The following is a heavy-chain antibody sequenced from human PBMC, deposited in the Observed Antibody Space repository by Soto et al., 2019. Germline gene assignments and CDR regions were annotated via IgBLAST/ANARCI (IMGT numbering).Heavy chain of an antibody. Sequence: PGGSLRLSCAASGFTFSSYAMSWVRQAPGKGLEWVSAISGSGGSTYYADSVKGRFTISRDNSKNTLYLQMNSLRAEDTAVYYCAKDSHEAVAGTVDYWGQGTLVTVSS. D-gene: IGHD6-19*01. CDR2: ISGSGGST. CDR3: AKDSHEAVAGTVDY. CDR1: GFTFSSYA. J-gene: IGHJ4*02. V-gene: IGHV3-23*01.